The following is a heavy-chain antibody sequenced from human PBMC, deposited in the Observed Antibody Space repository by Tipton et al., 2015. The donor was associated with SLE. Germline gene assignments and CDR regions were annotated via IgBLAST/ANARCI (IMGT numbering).Heavy chain of an antibody. CDR2: IYYSGST. V-gene: IGHV4-59*01. Sequence: TLSLTCTVSGGSISSYYWSWIRQPPGKGLEWIGYIYYSGSTNYNPSLKSRVTISVDTSKNQFSLKLSSVTAADTAVYYCATTSSIAVRPGYNWFDPWGQGTLVTVSS. CDR1: GGSISSYY. J-gene: IGHJ5*02. CDR3: ATTSSIAVRPGYNWFDP. D-gene: IGHD6-6*01.